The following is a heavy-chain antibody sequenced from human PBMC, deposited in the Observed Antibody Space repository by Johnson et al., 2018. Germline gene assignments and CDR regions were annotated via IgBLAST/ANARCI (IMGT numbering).Heavy chain of an antibody. CDR3: AKGPEGRQWVQLEYMDV. D-gene: IGHD1-1*01. Sequence: VQLVESGGGVVQPGRALRLSCAASGFTFSSHGMHWVRQAPGKGLEWVALISYDGSNKYYADSVKGRFIISRDISKNTLYLQMNSLRAEDTAVYYCAKGPEGRQWVQLEYMDVWGKGTTVTVSS. J-gene: IGHJ6*03. V-gene: IGHV3-30*18. CDR2: ISYDGSNK. CDR1: GFTFSSHG.